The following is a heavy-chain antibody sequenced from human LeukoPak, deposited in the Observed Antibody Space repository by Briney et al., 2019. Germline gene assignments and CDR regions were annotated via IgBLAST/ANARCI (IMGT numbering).Heavy chain of an antibody. CDR2: IKQDGSEK. D-gene: IGHD5-18*01. V-gene: IGHV3-7*01. CDR1: GFTFSTYW. Sequence: GGSLRLSCAASGFTFSTYWMSWVRQAPGKGLEGVANIKQDGSEKYYVGSVKGRFTISRDNDENSLYLQMNSLRAEDTAVYYCARKGYSYGGFDYWGQGTLVTVSS. CDR3: ARKGYSYGGFDY. J-gene: IGHJ4*02.